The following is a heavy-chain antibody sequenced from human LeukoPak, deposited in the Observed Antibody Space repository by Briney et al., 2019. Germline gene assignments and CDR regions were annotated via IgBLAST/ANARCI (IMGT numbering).Heavy chain of an antibody. J-gene: IGHJ6*03. D-gene: IGHD6-19*01. Sequence: GGSLRLSCAASGFTFSSYWMSWVRQAPGKGLEWVANIKQDGSEKYYVDSVKGRFTNSRDNAKNSLYLQMNSLRAEDTAVYYCARVYSSGWSYYYYYMDVWGKGTTVTVSS. CDR3: ARVYSSGWSYYYYYMDV. CDR1: GFTFSSYW. V-gene: IGHV3-7*01. CDR2: IKQDGSEK.